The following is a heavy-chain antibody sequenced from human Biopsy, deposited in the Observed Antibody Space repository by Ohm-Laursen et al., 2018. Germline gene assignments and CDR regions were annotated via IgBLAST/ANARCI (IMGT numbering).Heavy chain of an antibody. CDR1: GDSISSYH. CDR3: ARDRGYYSDRTVPGYFDL. J-gene: IGHJ2*01. CDR2: VYYTGST. D-gene: IGHD3-22*01. Sequence: TLSLTWTVSGDSISSYHWSWIRQPPGKGLQWIGYVYYTGSTDYNPSLQSRVTISVDTSKNHFSLRLRSVTPADTAIYYCARDRGYYSDRTVPGYFDLWGRGTLVTVSS. V-gene: IGHV4-59*01.